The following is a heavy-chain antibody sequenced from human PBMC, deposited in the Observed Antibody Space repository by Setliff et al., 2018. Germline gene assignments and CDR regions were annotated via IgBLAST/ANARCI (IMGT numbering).Heavy chain of an antibody. CDR1: DGSISSGDYY. V-gene: IGHV4-61*10. J-gene: IGHJ4*02. CDR3: ARDNRDYDFWSGYYSLRGYFDY. D-gene: IGHD3-3*01. Sequence: PSETLSLTCTVSDGSISSGDYYWNWIRQPAGKGLEWIGYIYYSGSTNYNPSLKSRVTISVDTSKNQFSLKLSSVTAADTAVYYCARDNRDYDFWSGYYSLRGYFDYWGQGTLVTISS. CDR2: IYYSGST.